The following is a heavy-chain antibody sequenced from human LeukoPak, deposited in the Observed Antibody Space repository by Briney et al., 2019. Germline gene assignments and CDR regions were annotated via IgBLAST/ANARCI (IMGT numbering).Heavy chain of an antibody. V-gene: IGHV1-69*04. Sequence: SVKVPCKASGGTFSSYAISWVRQAPGQGLEWTGRIIPILGIANYAQKFQGRVTITADKSTSTAYMELSSLRSEDTAVYYCARASLEPTGDLGVGYFDYWGQGTLVTVSS. D-gene: IGHD7-27*01. CDR1: GGTFSSYA. CDR3: ARASLEPTGDLGVGYFDY. CDR2: IIPILGIA. J-gene: IGHJ4*02.